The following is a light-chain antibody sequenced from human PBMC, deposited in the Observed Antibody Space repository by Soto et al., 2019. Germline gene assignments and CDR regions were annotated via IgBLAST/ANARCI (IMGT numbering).Light chain of an antibody. V-gene: IGKV3-11*01. J-gene: IGKJ5*01. Sequence: ESVLTQSPATPSLSPGERATLSCRASQSVSSFLAWNQQKPGQAPRLLIYDTSNRATGVPARFSGSGSGTDFTLTISSLEPEDCAIYYCQQRQYWPPITFGQGTRLEIK. CDR3: QQRQYWPPIT. CDR1: QSVSSF. CDR2: DTS.